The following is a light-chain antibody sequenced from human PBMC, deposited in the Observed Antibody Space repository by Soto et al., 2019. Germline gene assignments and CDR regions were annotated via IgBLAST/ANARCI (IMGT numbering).Light chain of an antibody. Sequence: PGESATLSRRASQSLRSGDLACDQQIPGLAPGLLIYGASSLQSGVPSRFSGGGSATDFTLTISSLQPEDFATYYCQQSFSTTWTFGHGTKVEIK. CDR1: QSLRSGD. V-gene: IGKV3-20*02. CDR3: QQSFSTTWT. CDR2: GAS. J-gene: IGKJ1*01.